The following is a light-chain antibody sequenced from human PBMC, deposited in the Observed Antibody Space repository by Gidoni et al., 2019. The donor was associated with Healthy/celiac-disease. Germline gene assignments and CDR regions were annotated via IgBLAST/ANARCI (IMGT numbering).Light chain of an antibody. V-gene: IGKV4-1*01. CDR1: QSVLYSSNNKNY. J-gene: IGKJ1*01. CDR3: QQYYSTRWT. CDR2: LAS. Sequence: DLVMPQSPDSLAVSLCERATIHCKYSQSVLYSSNNKNYLAWYQQTPGQPPKLLIYLASTREAGVHDRFSGSGSGTDCTLTISSLQAEDVAFYYRQQYYSTRWTFGQGTKVEIK.